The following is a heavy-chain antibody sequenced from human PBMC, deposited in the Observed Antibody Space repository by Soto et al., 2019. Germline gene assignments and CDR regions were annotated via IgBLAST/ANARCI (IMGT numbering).Heavy chain of an antibody. D-gene: IGHD6-6*01. Sequence: EVQLAESGGGLAQPGGSLRLSCAASGFTLSGYAMDWVRQAPGKGLEYVSGISSNGVCTYYANSVQGRFTISRDNSKNTVYLQMGSLRPEDMAVYYCARRARPDFYYMDVWGKGTTVTDSS. CDR3: ARRARPDFYYMDV. CDR2: ISSNGVCT. J-gene: IGHJ6*03. V-gene: IGHV3-64*01. CDR1: GFTLSGYA.